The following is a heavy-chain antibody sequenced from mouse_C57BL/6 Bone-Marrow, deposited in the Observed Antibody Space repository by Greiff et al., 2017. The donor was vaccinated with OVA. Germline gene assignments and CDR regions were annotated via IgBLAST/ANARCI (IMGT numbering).Heavy chain of an antibody. J-gene: IGHJ3*01. CDR2: IWWDDDK. Sequence: QVTLKESGPGILQPSQTLSLTCSFSGFSLSTFGMGVGWIRQPSGKGLEWLAHIWWDDDKYYNPALKSRLTISKDTSKNPVFLKLANVDTADTATYYCARSYYSNSYWFAYWGQGTLVTVSA. CDR3: ARSYYSNSYWFAY. CDR1: GFSLSTFGMG. V-gene: IGHV8-8*01. D-gene: IGHD2-5*01.